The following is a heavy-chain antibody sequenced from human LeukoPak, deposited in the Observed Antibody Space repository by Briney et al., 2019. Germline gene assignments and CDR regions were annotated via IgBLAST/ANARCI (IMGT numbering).Heavy chain of an antibody. Sequence: SETLSLTCTVSGGSISSYYWSWIRQPAGKGLEWIGRMYTSGSTNYNPSLKSRVTMSADTSKNQFSLKLSSVTAADTAVYYCASVEYSSSWYGWFDPWGQGTLVTVSS. V-gene: IGHV4-4*07. J-gene: IGHJ5*02. CDR2: MYTSGST. D-gene: IGHD6-13*01. CDR3: ASVEYSSSWYGWFDP. CDR1: GGSISSYY.